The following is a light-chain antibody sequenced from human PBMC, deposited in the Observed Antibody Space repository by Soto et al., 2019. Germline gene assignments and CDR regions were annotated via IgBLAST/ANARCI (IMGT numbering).Light chain of an antibody. CDR1: SSDVGGYNY. Sequence: SALTQPASVSGSPGQSITISCTGTSSDVGGYNYVSWYQQHPGKAPKLMIYDVSKRPSGVSDRFSGSKSGNTASLTISGLQAEDEADYYCGSYASSSTRVFGTGTKLTVL. CDR2: DVS. CDR3: GSYASSSTRV. V-gene: IGLV2-14*03. J-gene: IGLJ1*01.